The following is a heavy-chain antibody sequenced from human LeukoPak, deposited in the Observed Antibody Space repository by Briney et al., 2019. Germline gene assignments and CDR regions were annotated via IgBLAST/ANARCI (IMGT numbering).Heavy chain of an antibody. D-gene: IGHD4-17*01. CDR3: ARADDYGDYGQDAFDI. CDR1: GGTFSSYA. J-gene: IGHJ3*02. V-gene: IGHV1-69*13. Sequence: ASVKVSCKASGGTFSSYAISWVRQAPGRGLEWMGGIIPIFGTANYAQKFQGRVTITADESTSTAYMELSSLRSEDTAVYYCARADDYGDYGQDAFDIWGQGTMVTVSS. CDR2: IIPIFGTA.